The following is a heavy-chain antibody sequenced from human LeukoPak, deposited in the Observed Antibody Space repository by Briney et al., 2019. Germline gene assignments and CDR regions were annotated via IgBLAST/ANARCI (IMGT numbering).Heavy chain of an antibody. J-gene: IGHJ2*01. CDR3: AKDVFEPGASGSFDL. V-gene: IGHV3-43*02. Sequence: QPGGSLRLSCAASGFTFDKYAMHWVRQTPGKGLEWVSLIAADGGSAFYSDSVKGRFTLSIDNNGHSLFLQMSSLRADDTAFYYCAKDVFEPGASGSFDLWGRGTLVIVTS. CDR1: GFTFDKYA. D-gene: IGHD2-8*02. CDR2: IAADGGSA.